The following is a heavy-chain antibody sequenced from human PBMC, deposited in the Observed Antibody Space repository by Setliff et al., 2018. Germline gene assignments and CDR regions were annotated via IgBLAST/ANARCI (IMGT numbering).Heavy chain of an antibody. D-gene: IGHD6-13*01. CDR2: ISGHNGDT. CDR1: GYTFTSYG. V-gene: IGHV1-18*01. J-gene: IGHJ4*02. Sequence: ASVKVSCKASGYTFTSYGFSWVRQAPGQGLEWMGWISGHNGDTKLAQNFQGRVTVTTDTFTNTGYMVLRSLRSDDTAFYYCARADYSSSLHYFDCWGQGTLVTVSS. CDR3: ARADYSSSLHYFDC.